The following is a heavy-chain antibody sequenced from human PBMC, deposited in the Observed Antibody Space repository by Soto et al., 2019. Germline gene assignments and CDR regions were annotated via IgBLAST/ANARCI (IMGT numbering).Heavy chain of an antibody. V-gene: IGHV3-15*01. J-gene: IGHJ6*02. D-gene: IGHD6-6*01. CDR3: TTGYSSSSGRALYYHYGMDV. CDR2: IKSKTDGGTT. CDR1: GFTFSNAG. Sequence: XGSLRLYSAASGFTFSNAGMSWVRQAPGKGLEWVCGIKSKTDGGTTDYAAPMKGRFTISRDDSKNTRYLQMNSLKTEDTAVYYCTTGYSSSSGRALYYHYGMDVCGQGTTVTVSS.